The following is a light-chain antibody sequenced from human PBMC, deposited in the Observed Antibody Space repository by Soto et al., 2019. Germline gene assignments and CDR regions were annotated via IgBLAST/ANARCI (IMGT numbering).Light chain of an antibody. V-gene: IGKV1-5*01. CDR3: QQYSTYPLT. Sequence: DIQMTQSPSTLSASIVDKVNINFVASQSITTFLAWYQQKPGKAPQILIYDASKLEPGVPSRLSGGGSGTEFTLTMSSLQPDDFATYYCQQYSTYPLTCGGGTKG. CDR1: QSITTF. J-gene: IGKJ4*01. CDR2: DAS.